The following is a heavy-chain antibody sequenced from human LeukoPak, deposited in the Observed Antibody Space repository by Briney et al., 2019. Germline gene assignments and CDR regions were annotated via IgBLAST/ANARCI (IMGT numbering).Heavy chain of an antibody. V-gene: IGHV4-38-2*02. CDR2: IYSTGST. D-gene: IGHD2-2*01. CDR1: RYSITSGFY. Sequence: SETLSLTCTVSRYSITSGFYWGWIRQPPGKGLEWIGSIYSTGSTFHNPSLKSRVTILVDTSKNQVSLNLRSVTAADTAVYYCARLNLPAIKGAFDYWGQGTLVTVSS. J-gene: IGHJ4*02. CDR3: ARLNLPAIKGAFDY.